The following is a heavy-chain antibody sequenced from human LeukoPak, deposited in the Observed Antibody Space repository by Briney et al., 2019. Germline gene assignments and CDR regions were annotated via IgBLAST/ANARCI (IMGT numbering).Heavy chain of an antibody. Sequence: ASVKVSCKASGYTFTSYGISWVRQAPGQGLEWMGWISAYNGNTNYAQKLQGRVTMTTDTSTSTAYMELRSLRSDDTAVYYCARGRPPLGSYYRAYAFDIWGQGTMVTVSS. CDR3: ARGRPPLGSYYRAYAFDI. V-gene: IGHV1-18*01. CDR1: GYTFTSYG. CDR2: ISAYNGNT. D-gene: IGHD1-26*01. J-gene: IGHJ3*02.